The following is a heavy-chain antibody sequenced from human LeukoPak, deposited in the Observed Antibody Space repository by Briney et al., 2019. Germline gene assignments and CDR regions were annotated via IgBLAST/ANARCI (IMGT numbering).Heavy chain of an antibody. CDR3: ARDSSGYDY. V-gene: IGHV3-30*03. CDR2: ISYDGSNK. CDR1: GFTFSSYG. Sequence: PGGSLRLSCAASGFTFSSYGMHWVRQAPGKGLEWVAVISYDGSNKYYEDSVKGRFTISRDNSKNTLYLQMNSLRAEDTAVYYCARDSSGYDYWGQGTLVTVSS. J-gene: IGHJ4*02. D-gene: IGHD6-19*01.